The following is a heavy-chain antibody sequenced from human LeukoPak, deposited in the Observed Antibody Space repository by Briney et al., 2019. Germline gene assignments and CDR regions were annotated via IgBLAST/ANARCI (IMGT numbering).Heavy chain of an antibody. CDR2: MNPSGGST. CDR1: GYTFTTHY. V-gene: IGHV1-46*01. Sequence: ASVKVSCKASGYTFTTHYMHWVRQAPGQGLEWMGIMNPSGGSTSYAQKFQGRVTMTRDTSTSTAYMELSSLRSEDTAVYYCARDDYGGNYLLEYWGQGTLVTVSS. J-gene: IGHJ4*02. D-gene: IGHD4-23*01. CDR3: ARDDYGGNYLLEY.